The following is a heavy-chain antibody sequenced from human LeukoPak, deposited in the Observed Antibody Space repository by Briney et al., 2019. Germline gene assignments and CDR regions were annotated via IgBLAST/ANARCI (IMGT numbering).Heavy chain of an antibody. CDR2: IIPILGIA. D-gene: IGHD6-6*01. Sequence: SVKVSCKASGGTFNSYAISWVRQAPGQGLEWMGRIIPILGIANYAQKFQGRVTITADKSTSTAYMELSSLRSEDAAVYYCARFEYSSSSGFDYWGQGTLVTVSS. CDR3: ARFEYSSSSGFDY. J-gene: IGHJ4*02. V-gene: IGHV1-69*04. CDR1: GGTFNSYA.